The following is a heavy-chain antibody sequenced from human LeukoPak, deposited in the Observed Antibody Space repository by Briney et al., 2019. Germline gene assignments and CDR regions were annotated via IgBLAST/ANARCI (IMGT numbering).Heavy chain of an antibody. CDR1: GGSISSSGSF. V-gene: IGHV4-39*01. CDR3: ARHASSSDSTASYYSFNY. D-gene: IGHD3-22*01. J-gene: IGHJ4*02. CDR2: VHYGGST. Sequence: PSETLSLTCTVSGGSISSSGSFWDWIRQPPGKGLEWIGTVHYGGSTYYNPSLESRVIIAVDTSKNQFSLRLTSVTAADTAVFYCARHASSSDSTASYYSFNYWGQGTLVTVSS.